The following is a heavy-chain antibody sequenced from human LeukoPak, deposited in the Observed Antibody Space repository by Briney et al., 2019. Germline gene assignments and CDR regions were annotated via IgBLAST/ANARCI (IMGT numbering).Heavy chain of an antibody. CDR3: AKDPSPEIYCSSTSCNNWFDP. D-gene: IGHD2-2*01. V-gene: IGHV3-9*01. Sequence: GGSLRLSCAASGFTFDDYAMPWVRQAPGKGLEWVSGISWNSGSIGYADSVKGRFTISRDNAKNSLYLQMNSLRAEDTALYYCAKDPSPEIYCSSTSCNNWFDPWGQGTLVTVSS. CDR1: GFTFDDYA. CDR2: ISWNSGSI. J-gene: IGHJ5*02.